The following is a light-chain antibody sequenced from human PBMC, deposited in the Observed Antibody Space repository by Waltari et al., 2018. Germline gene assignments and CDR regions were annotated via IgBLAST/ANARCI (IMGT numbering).Light chain of an antibody. CDR2: LNSDGTH. V-gene: IGLV4-69*01. CDR1: SGHSNYA. Sequence: QLVLTQSPSASASLGASVKLTCTLRSGHSNYAIAWPQQQPEKGPRYLMKLNSDGTHNKGDGIPDRFSGSSSGAERYLTISSLQSEDEAEYYCQTWGTGIRVFGGGTKLTVL. J-gene: IGLJ3*02. CDR3: QTWGTGIRV.